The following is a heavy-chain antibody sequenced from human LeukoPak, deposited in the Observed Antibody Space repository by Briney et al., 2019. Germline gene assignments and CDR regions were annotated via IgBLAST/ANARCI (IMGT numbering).Heavy chain of an antibody. CDR3: AKFTSPYYYDSSGSY. D-gene: IGHD3-22*01. Sequence: GGSLRLSCAASGFTFSSYSMNWVRQAPGKGLEWVSSISSSSSYIYYADSVKGRFTISRDNAKNSLYLQMNSLRAEDTAVYYCAKFTSPYYYDSSGSYWGQGTLVTVSS. CDR2: ISSSSSYI. V-gene: IGHV3-21*04. J-gene: IGHJ4*02. CDR1: GFTFSSYS.